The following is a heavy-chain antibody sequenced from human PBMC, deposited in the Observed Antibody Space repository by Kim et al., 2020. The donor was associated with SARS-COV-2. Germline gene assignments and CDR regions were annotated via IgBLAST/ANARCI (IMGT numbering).Heavy chain of an antibody. CDR2: IFYSGST. D-gene: IGHD1-7*01. CDR3: ARNARRYFGTVDAF. J-gene: IGHJ3*01. Sequence: SETLSLTCTVSGDSITSVGYYWSWLRQYPGKGLEWIGYIFYSGSTSYKPSPKSRIAISLETSKNQFSLRLISVTAADTAIYYCARNARRYFGTVDAF. V-gene: IGHV4-31*03. CDR1: GDSITSVGYY.